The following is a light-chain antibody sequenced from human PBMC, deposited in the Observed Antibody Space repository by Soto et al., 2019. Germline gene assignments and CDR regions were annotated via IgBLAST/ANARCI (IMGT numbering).Light chain of an antibody. V-gene: IGKV1-39*01. CDR2: AAS. CDR3: QQSYTTPFT. Sequence: DIQMTQSPSSLSASVGDRVTVTCRASQSISTYLYWYQQKPGKAPKLLIYAASSLETGVPSRFRGSGSGSDLTLTISSLRPEDFATYFCQQSYTTPFTFGPGTKVDIK. J-gene: IGKJ3*01. CDR1: QSISTY.